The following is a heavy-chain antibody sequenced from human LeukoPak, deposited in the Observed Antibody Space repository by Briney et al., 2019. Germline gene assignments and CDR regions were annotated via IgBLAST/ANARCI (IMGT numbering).Heavy chain of an antibody. J-gene: IGHJ4*02. V-gene: IGHV3-11*01. CDR1: GGSISSYY. D-gene: IGHD3-22*01. CDR2: ISSSGSTI. CDR3: ASGYYDSSGYWTDDY. Sequence: LSLTCTVSGGSISSYYWSWIRQAPGKGLEWVSYISSSGSTIYYADSVKGRFTISRDNAKNSLYLQMNSLRAEDTAVYYCASGYYDSSGYWTDDYWGQGTLVTVSS.